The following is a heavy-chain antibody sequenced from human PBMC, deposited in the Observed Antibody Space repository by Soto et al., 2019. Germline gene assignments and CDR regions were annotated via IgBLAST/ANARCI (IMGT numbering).Heavy chain of an antibody. CDR3: VRQGIDYLHGLVDV. Sequence: QVQLQQSGPRLVKPSETLSLTCTVSSGPDRSHNWGWIRQPPGRGLEWIGYVYYTGDTAYNPSLRSRFSISADPSTNDISLTLSSVTAADTAVYYCVRQGIDYLHGLVDVWGQGTTVSVSS. V-gene: IGHV4-59*08. CDR2: VYYTGDT. D-gene: IGHD4-17*01. J-gene: IGHJ6*02. CDR1: SGPDRSHN.